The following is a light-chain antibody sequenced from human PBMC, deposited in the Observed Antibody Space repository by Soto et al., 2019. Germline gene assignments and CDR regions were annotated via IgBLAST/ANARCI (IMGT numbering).Light chain of an antibody. Sequence: DVQLAQAPSTLSTYVGDRVTITGRASQSIGNWLAWYQQRPGKAPNLLIYDASTLDSGVPSTFSGSGSGTEFTLTISSLEPDDFATYYCQKYNSYSWTFGQGTKVDIK. CDR1: QSIGNW. CDR3: QKYNSYSWT. CDR2: DAS. V-gene: IGKV1-5*01. J-gene: IGKJ1*01.